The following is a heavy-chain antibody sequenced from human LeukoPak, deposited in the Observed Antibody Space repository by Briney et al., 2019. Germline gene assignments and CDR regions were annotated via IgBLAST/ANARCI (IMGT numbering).Heavy chain of an antibody. Sequence: GGSLRLSCAASGFTFGTYDMNWVRQAPGKGLEWVSYISTSGLTIYYADSAKGRFTVSRDNAKNSLYLQMNNLRAEDTAVYYCARGLVGSPWGQGTLVTVSS. J-gene: IGHJ5*02. D-gene: IGHD3-9*01. CDR3: ARGLVGSP. V-gene: IGHV3-48*03. CDR2: ISTSGLTI. CDR1: GFTFGTYD.